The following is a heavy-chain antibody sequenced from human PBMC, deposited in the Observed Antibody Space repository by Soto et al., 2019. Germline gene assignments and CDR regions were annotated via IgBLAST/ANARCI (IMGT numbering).Heavy chain of an antibody. V-gene: IGHV4-30-4*08. CDR1: GGSISYEYYH. D-gene: IGHD2-21*02. Sequence: QVQLQQSGPGLVKPSQTLSLTCTVSGGSISYEYYHWTWIRQSPGKGLERIGYIHYSGSIIYNACFKSRVTISVDTSKNQFSLQLSSVTAADTAVYFCAREDDGGDRDYYGLDVWGQGTTVTVSS. CDR3: AREDDGGDRDYYGLDV. J-gene: IGHJ6*02. CDR2: IHYSGSI.